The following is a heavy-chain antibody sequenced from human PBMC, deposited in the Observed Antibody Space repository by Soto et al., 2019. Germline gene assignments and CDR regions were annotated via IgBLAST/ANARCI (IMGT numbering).Heavy chain of an antibody. D-gene: IGHD2-2*01. CDR2: INAGNGNT. V-gene: IGHV1-3*01. J-gene: IGHJ6*02. Sequence: GASVKVSCKASGYTFTSYAMHWVRQAPGQRLEWMGWINAGNGNTKYSQKFQGRVTITRDTSASTAYMELSSLRSEDTAVYYCARSLVVAAVVGMDVWGQGTTVTVSS. CDR1: GYTFTSYA. CDR3: ARSLVVAAVVGMDV.